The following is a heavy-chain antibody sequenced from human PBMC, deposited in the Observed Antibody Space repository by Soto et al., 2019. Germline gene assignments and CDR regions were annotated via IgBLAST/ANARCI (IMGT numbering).Heavy chain of an antibody. CDR3: ARDVGMTTEYYYYYYMDV. D-gene: IGHD4-4*01. Sequence: GGSLRLSCAASGFTFSSYSMNWVRQAPGKGLEWVSYISSSSSTIYYADSVKGRFTISRDNAKNSLYLQMNSLRAEDTAVYYCARDVGMTTEYYYYYYMDVWGKGTTVTVSS. J-gene: IGHJ6*03. CDR2: ISSSSSTI. V-gene: IGHV3-48*01. CDR1: GFTFSSYS.